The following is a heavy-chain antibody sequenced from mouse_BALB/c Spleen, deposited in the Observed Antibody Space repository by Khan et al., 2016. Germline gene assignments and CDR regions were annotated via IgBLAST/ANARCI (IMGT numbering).Heavy chain of an antibody. D-gene: IGHD2-14*01. CDR2: IYPSDRYT. Sequence: QVQLQQPGAELVRPGASVKLSCKASGYTFTSYWINWVRQRPGQGLEWIGNIYPSDRYTNYNQKFKDKATLTVNKSSSTAYMQLSSPTSEDSAVYYCIRGGVRMRSYAMDYWGQGTSVTVSS. CDR3: IRGGVRMRSYAMDY. V-gene: IGHV1-69*02. CDR1: GYTFTSYW. J-gene: IGHJ4*01.